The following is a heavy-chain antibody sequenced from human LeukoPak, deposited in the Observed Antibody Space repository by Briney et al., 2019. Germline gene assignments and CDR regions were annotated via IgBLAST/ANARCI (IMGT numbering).Heavy chain of an antibody. CDR1: GFTFSSYS. CDR2: ISSASGSI. V-gene: IGHV3-48*04. D-gene: IGHD2-2*01. CDR3: ARLPAYCSTTSCYHDY. Sequence: GGSLRLSCAASGFTFSSYSMNWVRQAPGKGLEWVSYISSASGSIYYADSVKGRFTISRDNAKNSLFLQMNSLRAEDTAVYYCARLPAYCSTTSCYHDYWGQGTLVTVSS. J-gene: IGHJ4*02.